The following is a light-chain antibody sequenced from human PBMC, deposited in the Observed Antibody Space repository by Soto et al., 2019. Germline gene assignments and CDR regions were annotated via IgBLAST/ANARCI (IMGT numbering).Light chain of an antibody. J-gene: IGKJ1*01. CDR2: ATS. V-gene: IGKV3-20*01. CDR1: QRVSSVY. CDR3: QQYNTSPWT. Sequence: DIGLTQSPGTLSLSPGERATLSCRASQRVSSVYLAWYQQKPGRAPRLLIYATSSRATGIPDRFSGSGSGTDFTLTIIRLEPEDFAVYFCQQYNTSPWTCGQGTTVEIK.